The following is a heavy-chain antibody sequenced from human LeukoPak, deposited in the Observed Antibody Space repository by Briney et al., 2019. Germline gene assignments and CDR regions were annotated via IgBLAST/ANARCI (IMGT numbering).Heavy chain of an antibody. D-gene: IGHD2-21*02. Sequence: ASVKVSCKASGGTFSSYAISWVRQAPGQGLEWMGGIIPIFGTANYAQKFQGRVTITTDESASTAYMELSSLRSEDTAVYYSARVGGGHRGYCGGDCYPLYYYYMDVWGKGTTVTVSS. J-gene: IGHJ6*03. CDR1: GGTFSSYA. V-gene: IGHV1-69*05. CDR3: ARVGGGHRGYCGGDCYPLYYYYMDV. CDR2: IIPIFGTA.